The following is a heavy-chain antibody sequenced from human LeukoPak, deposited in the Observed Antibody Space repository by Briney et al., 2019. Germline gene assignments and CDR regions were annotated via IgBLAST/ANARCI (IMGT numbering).Heavy chain of an antibody. CDR2: ISGSGENT. V-gene: IGHV3-23*01. CDR3: AKCMGATYYYYYMDV. CDR1: GFTFRSYA. D-gene: IGHD1-26*01. Sequence: PGGSLRLSCQASGFTFRSYAMSWVRQAPGKGLEWVSGISGSGENTYYADSVKGRFTISRDNSKNTLYLQMNSLRAEDTAIYYCAKCMGATYYYYYMDVWGEGITVTVSS. J-gene: IGHJ6*03.